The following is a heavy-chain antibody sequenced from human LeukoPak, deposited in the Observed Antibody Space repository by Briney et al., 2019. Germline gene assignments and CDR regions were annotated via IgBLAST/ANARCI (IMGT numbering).Heavy chain of an antibody. CDR2: ISTSGGST. CDR3: AKDLVEYPDY. Sequence: GGSLRLSCAASGFTFSSYAMSWVRQAPGKGLEWVSSISTSGGSTYYADSVKGRFTISRDNSKNTLYLQMNSLRAEDTAVYYCAKDLVEYPDYWGQGTLVTVSS. V-gene: IGHV3-23*01. CDR1: GFTFSSYA. D-gene: IGHD2-2*02. J-gene: IGHJ4*02.